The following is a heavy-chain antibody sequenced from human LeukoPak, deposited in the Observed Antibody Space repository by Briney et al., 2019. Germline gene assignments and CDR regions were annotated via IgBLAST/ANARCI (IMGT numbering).Heavy chain of an antibody. CDR1: GGSFSGYY. CDR3: ARGGGDDYGDYIVY. D-gene: IGHD4-17*01. CDR2: TNHSGST. V-gene: IGHV4-34*01. J-gene: IGHJ4*02. Sequence: SETLSLTCAVYGGSFSGYYWSWIRQPPGKGLEWIGETNHSGSTNYNPSLKSRVTISVDTSKNQFSLKLSSVTAADTAVYYCARGGGDDYGDYIVYWGQGTLVTVSS.